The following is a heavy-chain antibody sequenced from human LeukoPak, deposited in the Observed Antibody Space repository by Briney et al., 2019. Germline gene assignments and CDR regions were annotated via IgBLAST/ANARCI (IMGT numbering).Heavy chain of an antibody. J-gene: IGHJ4*02. D-gene: IGHD3-3*01. CDR3: VRDGITIFGVVIPNFDY. CDR1: GYTFTSYG. CDR2: ISAFNGNT. Sequence: ASVKVSCKASGYTFTSYGISWVRQAPGQGLEWMGWISAFNGNTNYAQKLQGRDTMTTDTHTNTAYMELRSLRSDDTAVYYCVRDGITIFGVVIPNFDYWGEGTLVTVSS. V-gene: IGHV1-18*01.